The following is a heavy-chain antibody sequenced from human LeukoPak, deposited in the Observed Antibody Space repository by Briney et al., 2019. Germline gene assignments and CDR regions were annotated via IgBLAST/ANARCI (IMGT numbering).Heavy chain of an antibody. Sequence: GGSLRLSCAASGFTFSSYAMSWVRQAPGKGLEWVSAISGSGGSTYYADSVKGRFTISRDNSKNTLYLQMNSLRAEDTAVYYCAKKGSNYYYHYMDVWGKGTTVTVSS. D-gene: IGHD4-11*01. CDR2: ISGSGGST. CDR3: AKKGSNYYYHYMDV. CDR1: GFTFSSYA. J-gene: IGHJ6*03. V-gene: IGHV3-23*01.